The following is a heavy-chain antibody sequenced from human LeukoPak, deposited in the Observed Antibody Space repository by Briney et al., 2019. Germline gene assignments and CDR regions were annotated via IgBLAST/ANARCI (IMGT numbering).Heavy chain of an antibody. CDR1: GFTFSIYG. J-gene: IGHJ4*02. V-gene: IGHV3-33*01. CDR2: IWYDGSNK. CDR3: ARYLYDSSDYSSSHYYGTLDY. Sequence: GGSLRLSCVASGFTFSIYGMHWVRQAPGKGLEWVAVIWYDGSNKNYADSVKGRFTISRDNSKNTLYLEMNSLRAEDTAVYYCARYLYDSSDYSSSHYYGTLDYWGQGTLVAVSS. D-gene: IGHD3-22*01.